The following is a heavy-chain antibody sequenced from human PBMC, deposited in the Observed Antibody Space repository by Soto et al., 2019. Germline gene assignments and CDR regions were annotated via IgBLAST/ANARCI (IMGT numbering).Heavy chain of an antibody. Sequence: ETLSLTCTVSGGSISSYYWSWIRQPPGKGLERIGYIYYSGSTNYNPSLKSRVTISVDTSKNQFSLKLSSVTAADTAVYYCARLRGYCSSTSCYSTWFDPWGQGTLVTVSS. J-gene: IGHJ5*02. CDR2: IYYSGST. V-gene: IGHV4-59*08. CDR1: GGSISSYY. D-gene: IGHD2-2*02. CDR3: ARLRGYCSSTSCYSTWFDP.